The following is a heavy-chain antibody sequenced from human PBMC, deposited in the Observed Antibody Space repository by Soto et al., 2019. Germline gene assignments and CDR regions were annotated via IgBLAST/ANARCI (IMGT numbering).Heavy chain of an antibody. CDR2: IIPILGIA. CDR3: ARDPGVKCILLGTGADC. V-gene: IGHV1-69*08. D-gene: IGHD2-8*02. CDR1: GGTFSSYT. J-gene: IGHJ4*02. Sequence: QVQLVQSGAEVKKPGSSVKVSCKASGGTFSSYTISWVRQAPGQGLEWMGRIIPILGIANYAQKLQGRVTSTADISTSTGCRELRSLRSEDTVVYYCARDPGVKCILLGTGADCWGQGSLVAVSS.